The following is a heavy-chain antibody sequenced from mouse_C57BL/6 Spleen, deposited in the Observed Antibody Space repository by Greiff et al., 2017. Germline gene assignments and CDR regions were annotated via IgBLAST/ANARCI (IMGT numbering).Heavy chain of an antibody. J-gene: IGHJ3*01. CDR2: ISSGRSTI. D-gene: IGHD2-3*01. CDR3: ARSLYDGYYGWFAY. CDR1: GFTFSDYG. Sequence: EVKLMESGGGLVKPGGSLKLSCAASGFTFSDYGMHWVRQAPEKGLEWVAYISSGRSTIYYADTVKGRFTISRDNAKNTLFLQMTSLRAEETAMYYCARSLYDGYYGWFAYWGQGTLVTVSA. V-gene: IGHV5-17*01.